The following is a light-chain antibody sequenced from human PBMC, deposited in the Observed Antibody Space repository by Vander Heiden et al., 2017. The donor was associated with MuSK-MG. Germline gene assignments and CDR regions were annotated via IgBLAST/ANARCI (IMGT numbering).Light chain of an antibody. J-gene: IGKJ1*01. V-gene: IGKV2-28*01. CDR1: QSLLHSNGYNY. Sequence: EIVMTQSPLSLPVTPGEPASISCRSSQSLLHSNGYNYLDWYLQKPGQSPQLLIYLGSNRASGVPDRFSGSGSGTDFTLKISRVEAEDVGVYYCRQGLQTPRTFGQGTKVEIK. CDR2: LGS. CDR3: RQGLQTPRT.